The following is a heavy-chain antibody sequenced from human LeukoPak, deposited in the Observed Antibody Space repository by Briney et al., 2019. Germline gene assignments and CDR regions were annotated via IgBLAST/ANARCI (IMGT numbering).Heavy chain of an antibody. Sequence: SETLSLTXAVYGGSFSGYYWSWIRQPPGKGLEWIGEINHSGSTNYNPSLKSRVTISVDTSKNQFSLKLSSVTAADTAVYYCARLRLKYYDFWSGYSQGAFDIWGQGTMVTVSS. CDR2: INHSGST. CDR3: ARLRLKYYDFWSGYSQGAFDI. D-gene: IGHD3-3*01. V-gene: IGHV4-34*01. J-gene: IGHJ3*02. CDR1: GGSFSGYY.